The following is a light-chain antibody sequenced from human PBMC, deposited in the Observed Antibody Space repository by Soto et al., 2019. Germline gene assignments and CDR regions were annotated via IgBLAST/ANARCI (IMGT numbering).Light chain of an antibody. J-gene: IGKJ2*01. V-gene: IGKV1-39*01. CDR2: AAS. Sequence: DIQMTQSPSSLSASVGDRVTITCRASQSISSYLNWYQQKPGKAPKLLIYAASSLQSGVPSRFSGSGSGTDFTLTIRSLQPEAFATYYCQQSYSTPYTLGKGTTV. CDR3: QQSYSTPYT. CDR1: QSISSY.